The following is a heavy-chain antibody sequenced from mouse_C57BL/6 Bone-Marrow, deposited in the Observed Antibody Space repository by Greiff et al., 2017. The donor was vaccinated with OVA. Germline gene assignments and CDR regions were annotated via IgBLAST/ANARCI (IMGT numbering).Heavy chain of an antibody. CDR3: TTSYYYGSSYAPY. CDR2: IYPGDGDT. CDR1: GYAFSSSW. V-gene: IGHV1-82*01. Sequence: VKLVESGPELVKPGASVKISCKASGYAFSSSWMNWVKQRPGKGLEWIGRIYPGDGDTNYNGKFKGKATLTADKSSNTAYLQLSSLTSEDTAVYYCTTSYYYGSSYAPYWGQGTSVTVSS. D-gene: IGHD1-1*01. J-gene: IGHJ4*01.